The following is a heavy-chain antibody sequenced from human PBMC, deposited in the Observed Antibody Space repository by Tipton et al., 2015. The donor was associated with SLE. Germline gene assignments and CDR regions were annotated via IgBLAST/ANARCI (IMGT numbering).Heavy chain of an antibody. Sequence: TLSLTCSVSGGSISSSNSYWGWIRQPPGKELEWIGSIHYSWNTNYNPSLKSRVTIFADRSNNQFSLRLISVTAADTAMYYCAAYESGTMRDDWGQGTLVTVSS. J-gene: IGHJ4*02. CDR3: AAYESGTMRDD. D-gene: IGHD5-12*01. CDR2: IHYSWNT. CDR1: GGSISSSNSY. V-gene: IGHV4-39*01.